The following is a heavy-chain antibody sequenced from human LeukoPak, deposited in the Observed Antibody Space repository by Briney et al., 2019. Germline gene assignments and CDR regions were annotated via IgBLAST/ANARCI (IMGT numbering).Heavy chain of an antibody. D-gene: IGHD2-2*01. J-gene: IGHJ4*02. CDR2: IYYSGST. CDR1: GGSISSYY. Sequence: SETLSLTCTVSGGSISSYYWSWIRQPPGKGLEWIGYIYYSGSTNYNPSLKSRVTISVDTSKNQFSLKLSSVTAADTAVYYCARGSIVVVPAAMVWGQGTLVTVSS. CDR3: ARGSIVVVPAAMV. V-gene: IGHV4-59*01.